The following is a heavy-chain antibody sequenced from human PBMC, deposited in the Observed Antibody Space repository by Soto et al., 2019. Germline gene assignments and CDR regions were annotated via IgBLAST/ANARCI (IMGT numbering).Heavy chain of an antibody. D-gene: IGHD3-9*01. CDR3: TRRDYDILTGYYMFDAFDI. J-gene: IGHJ3*02. CDR2: IWYDGTNK. CDR1: GFTFSSYG. Sequence: QVQLVESGGGVVQPGRSLRLSCAASGFTFSSYGMHWVRQPPGKGLEWVAVIWYDGTNKYYADSVKGRFTISRDISKNTLSLQMNSLRAEDTAVYYCTRRDYDILTGYYMFDAFDIWGQGTMVTVSS. V-gene: IGHV3-33*01.